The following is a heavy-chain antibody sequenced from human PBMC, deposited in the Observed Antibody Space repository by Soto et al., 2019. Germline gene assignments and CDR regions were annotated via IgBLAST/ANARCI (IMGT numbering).Heavy chain of an antibody. J-gene: IGHJ3*02. CDR3: ARWIFGVVGNAFDI. CDR2: INWNGGST. Sequence: PWKALEWVFGINWNGGSTGYADAVKGRFIISSDNAKNSLYLQMISMRAEETALYHCARWIFGVVGNAFDIWGQRKMVSVS. V-gene: IGHV3-20*01. D-gene: IGHD3-3*01.